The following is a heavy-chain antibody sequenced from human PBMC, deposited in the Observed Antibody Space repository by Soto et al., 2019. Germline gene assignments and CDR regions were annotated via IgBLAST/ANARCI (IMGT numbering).Heavy chain of an antibody. J-gene: IGHJ4*02. Sequence: GGSLRLSCAVSGITVSGKKYITWVRQAPGRGLEWVAVISYDGSNKFYADSVKGRFTISRDNSKNTLYLEMNSLRGEDTAVYYCAKVSPMGYFFDFWGQGTLVTVSS. CDR1: GITVSGK. CDR2: ISYDGSNK. V-gene: IGHV3-30-3*02. CDR3: AKVSPMGYFFDF.